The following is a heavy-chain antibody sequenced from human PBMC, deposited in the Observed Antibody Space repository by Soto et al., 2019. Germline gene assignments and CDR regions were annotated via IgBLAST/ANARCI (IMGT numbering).Heavy chain of an antibody. Sequence: ASVKVSCKASGYTFTGYYMHWVRQAPGQGLEWMGWINPNSGGTNYAQKFQGRVTMTRDTSISTAYMELSRLRSDDTAVYYCARVVGIAAAGKGIYYYYYGMDVWGQGTTVTVSS. D-gene: IGHD6-13*01. CDR2: INPNSGGT. CDR3: ARVVGIAAAGKGIYYYYYGMDV. J-gene: IGHJ6*02. V-gene: IGHV1-2*02. CDR1: GYTFTGYY.